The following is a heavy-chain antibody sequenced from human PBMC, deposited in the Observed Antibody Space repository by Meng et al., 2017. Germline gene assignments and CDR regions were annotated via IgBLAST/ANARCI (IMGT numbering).Heavy chain of an antibody. V-gene: IGHV3-30*07. Sequence: GWSGGQPGRSMRLTCAASGFTFMVYAIHLVRQAPGKCVGWEAVISYDGGNKYYADSVKGRFTISRDNSKNTLYLQMNSLRAGDTAVYYCAKDLTAAAGSWGQGTLVTVSS. D-gene: IGHD6-13*01. CDR2: ISYDGGNK. CDR3: AKDLTAAAGS. J-gene: IGHJ4*02. CDR1: GFTFMVYA.